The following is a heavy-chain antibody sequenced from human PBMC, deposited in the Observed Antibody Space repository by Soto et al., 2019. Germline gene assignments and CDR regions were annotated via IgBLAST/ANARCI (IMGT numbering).Heavy chain of an antibody. Sequence: QVQLVQSGAEVKKPGSSVKVSCKASGGTFSSYAISWVRQAPGQGLEWMGGIIPIFGTANYAQKFQGRVTIPGDKAVSTAKMGVSSLSSEDTAVYYCARDGGYCSGGSCYRISYYWGMDAWGKGTTVTVSS. CDR2: IIPIFGTA. CDR1: GGTFSSYA. CDR3: ARDGGYCSGGSCYRISYYWGMDA. J-gene: IGHJ6*04. D-gene: IGHD2-15*01. V-gene: IGHV1-69*06.